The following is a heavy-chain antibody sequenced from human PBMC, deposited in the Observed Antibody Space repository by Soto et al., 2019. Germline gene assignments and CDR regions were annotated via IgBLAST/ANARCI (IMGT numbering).Heavy chain of an antibody. CDR3: AKDEDYYDSSGYYAN. CDR1: GFTFSNYA. J-gene: IGHJ4*02. V-gene: IGHV3-23*01. D-gene: IGHD3-22*01. CDR2: ISGSGGST. Sequence: GGSLRLSCAASGFTFSNYAMTWVRQAPGKGLEWVSAISGSGGSTYYAESVKGRFTISRDNSKNTLYLQMNRLRAEDTAVYYCAKDEDYYDSSGYYANWRQGTRVTVSS.